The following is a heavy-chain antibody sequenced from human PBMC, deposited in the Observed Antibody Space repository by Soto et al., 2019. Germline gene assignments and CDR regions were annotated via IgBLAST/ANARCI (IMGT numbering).Heavy chain of an antibody. V-gene: IGHV4-39*02. CDR1: GGSIGGSAYH. Sequence: SETLSLTCTVSGGSIGGSAYHWGWIRQPPGSGLEWIGSIDYSGRVYYSESLLGRVTILVDTSTNRFSLSLDSVTAADTAVYYCAITPGIEGAGPDYWGQGTLVTVSS. D-gene: IGHD6-19*01. CDR2: IDYSGRV. J-gene: IGHJ4*02. CDR3: AITPGIEGAGPDY.